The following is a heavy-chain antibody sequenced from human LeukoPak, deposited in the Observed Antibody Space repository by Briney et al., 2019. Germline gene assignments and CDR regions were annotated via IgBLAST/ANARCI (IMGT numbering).Heavy chain of an antibody. D-gene: IGHD1-26*01. J-gene: IGHJ4*02. CDR3: AKRRSKWELLTGPDY. CDR1: GFTFGNYA. V-gene: IGHV3-23*01. CDR2: LSSSGGST. Sequence: GGSLRLSCAGSGFTFGNYAMTWVRQSPGKGLEWVSALSSSGGSTYYADSVKGRFSISRDNSENTLYLQLNSLRAEDTAVYYCAKRRSKWELLTGPDYWGQGTLVTVSS.